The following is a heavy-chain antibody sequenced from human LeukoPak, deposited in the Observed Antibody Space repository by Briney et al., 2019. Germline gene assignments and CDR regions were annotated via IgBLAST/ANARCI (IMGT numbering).Heavy chain of an antibody. V-gene: IGHV3-30*02. CDR3: AKDRATMIGVIRTAPRGTFDY. D-gene: IGHD3-22*01. J-gene: IGHJ4*02. CDR1: GFTFNTYG. CDR2: VRYDGSNR. Sequence: PGGTLRLSCAASGFTFNTYGMHWVRQAPGKGLEWVAFVRYDGSNRHYADSVKGRFTISRDNSKNTLYLQMNSLRAEDTAVYYCAKDRATMIGVIRTAPRGTFDYWGQGTLVTVSS.